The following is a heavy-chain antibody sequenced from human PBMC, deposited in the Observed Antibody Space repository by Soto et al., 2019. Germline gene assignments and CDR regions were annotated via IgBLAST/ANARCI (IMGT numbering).Heavy chain of an antibody. V-gene: IGHV5-51*01. CDR3: ARLGYGDYATEPHDAFDI. CDR2: IYLGDSDT. D-gene: IGHD4-17*01. Sequence: GDSLMSSWIGWVRQMPGKGLEWMGFIYLGDSDTRYNPSFQGQVTISADKSISTAYLQWSSLKASDTAMYYCARLGYGDYATEPHDAFDIWGQGTMVTVSS. CDR1: GDSLMSSW. J-gene: IGHJ3*02.